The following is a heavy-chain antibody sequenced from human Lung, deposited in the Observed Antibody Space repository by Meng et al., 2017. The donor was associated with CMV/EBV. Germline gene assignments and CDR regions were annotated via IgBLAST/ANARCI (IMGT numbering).Heavy chain of an antibody. J-gene: IGHJ4*02. V-gene: IGHV1-69*04. CDR2: VIILLDIK. D-gene: IGHD2-21*01. Sequence: SXXVSXKASAGTFTNLAISWVRQAPGQGLEWMGTVIILLDIKKYLQKLEGRVTISADKSTSTVHMELSSLTSDDTAVYYCARECWGGDVDSDYWGQGTLVTVSS. CDR3: ARECWGGDVDSDY. CDR1: AGTFTNLA.